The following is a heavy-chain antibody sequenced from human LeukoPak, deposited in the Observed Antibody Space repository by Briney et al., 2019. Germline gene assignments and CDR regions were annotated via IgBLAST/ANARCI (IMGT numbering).Heavy chain of an antibody. CDR3: ARDHVLRYFDWLLGGPDY. Sequence: GGSLRLSCAASGFTFSSYSMNWVRQAPGKGLEWVSSISSSSSYIYYADSVKGRFTISRDNAKNSLYLQMHSLRAEDTAVYYCARDHVLRYFDWLLGGPDYWGQGTLVTVSS. V-gene: IGHV3-21*01. D-gene: IGHD3-9*01. CDR1: GFTFSSYS. J-gene: IGHJ4*02. CDR2: ISSSSSYI.